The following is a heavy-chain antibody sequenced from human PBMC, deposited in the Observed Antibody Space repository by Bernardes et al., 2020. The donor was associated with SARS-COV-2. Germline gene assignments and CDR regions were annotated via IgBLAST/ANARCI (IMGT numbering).Heavy chain of an antibody. D-gene: IGHD3-3*01. CDR2: IYYSGST. CDR1: GGSIRSGGYY. J-gene: IGHJ4*02. V-gene: IGHV4-31*03. Sequence: SETLSLTCTVSGGSIRSGGYYWSWIRQHPGKGLEWIGYIYYSGSTYYNPSLKSRVTISVDTSKNQFSLKLSSVTAADTAVYYCARGTTIFGVVTDPFDYWGPGTMVTVS. CDR3: ARGTTIFGVVTDPFDY.